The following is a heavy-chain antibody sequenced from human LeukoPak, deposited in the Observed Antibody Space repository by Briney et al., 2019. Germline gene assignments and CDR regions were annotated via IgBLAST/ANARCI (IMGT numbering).Heavy chain of an antibody. CDR3: ARVRTSAGMDV. V-gene: IGHV4-31*11. CDR2: IYYSGST. D-gene: IGHD4-23*01. CDR1: GGSFSDYY. Sequence: SETLSLTCAVYGGSFSDYYWSWIRQHPGKGLEWIGYIYYSGSTYYNPSLKSRVTISVDTSKNQLSLKLSSVTAADTAVYYCARVRTSAGMDVWGQGTTVTVSS. J-gene: IGHJ6*02.